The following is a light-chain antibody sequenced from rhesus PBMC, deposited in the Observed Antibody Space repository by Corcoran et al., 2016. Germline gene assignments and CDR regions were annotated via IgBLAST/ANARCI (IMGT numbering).Light chain of an antibody. CDR1: QSIGSN. V-gene: IGKV1-59*02. J-gene: IGKJ2*01. CDR3: QKSDSAPYS. Sequence: AIQMTPSPSSLSASFGDTVTVTCRASQSIGSNLAWYQQKPGKVPKLLIYAASTLQAEVPSRFCGSGSGTDFTLTINSLQPEDCATYYCQKSDSAPYSFGQGTRVEIK. CDR2: AAS.